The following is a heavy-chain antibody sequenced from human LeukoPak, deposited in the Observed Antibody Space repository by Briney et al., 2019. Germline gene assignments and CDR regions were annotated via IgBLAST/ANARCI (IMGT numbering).Heavy chain of an antibody. CDR1: GFTFSSYG. Sequence: GGSLRLSCAASGFTFSSYGMHWVRQAPGKGLEWVAFIRYDGSNKYYADSVKGRFTISRDSSKNTLYLQMNSLRAEDTAVYYCAKGAWDYYDSSGYDYWGQGTLVTVSS. V-gene: IGHV3-30*02. CDR2: IRYDGSNK. D-gene: IGHD3-22*01. CDR3: AKGAWDYYDSSGYDY. J-gene: IGHJ4*02.